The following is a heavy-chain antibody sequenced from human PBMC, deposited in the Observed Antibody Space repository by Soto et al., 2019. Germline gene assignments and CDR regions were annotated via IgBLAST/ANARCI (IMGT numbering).Heavy chain of an antibody. Sequence: PSETLSLTCTVSGDSISSNTYYWGWIRQPPGKGLEWIGTIYYSGSTYYNPSLKSRVTISVDTSKDQFSLKLSSVTAADTAVYYCARGLITGSQYSGGWYYFDSWGQGTQVTVSS. D-gene: IGHD1-26*01. J-gene: IGHJ4*02. V-gene: IGHV4-39*01. CDR3: ARGLITGSQYSGGWYYFDS. CDR1: GDSISSNTYY. CDR2: IYYSGST.